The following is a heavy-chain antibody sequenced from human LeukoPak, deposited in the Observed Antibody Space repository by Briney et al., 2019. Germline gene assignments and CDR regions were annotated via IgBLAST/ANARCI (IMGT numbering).Heavy chain of an antibody. Sequence: GGSLRLSCAASGFTFSNYLMHWVRQAPGKGLVWVSRITSDGSSTHYADSVKDRFTISRDNAKNTLYLQMNSLTAEDTAVYYCVSLGYCSTSSCQPWGQGTLVTVSS. J-gene: IGHJ4*02. D-gene: IGHD2-2*01. CDR3: VSLGYCSTSSCQP. V-gene: IGHV3-74*01. CDR2: ITSDGSST. CDR1: GFTFSNYL.